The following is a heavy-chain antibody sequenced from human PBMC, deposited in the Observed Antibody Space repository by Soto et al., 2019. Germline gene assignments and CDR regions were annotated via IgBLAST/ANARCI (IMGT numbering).Heavy chain of an antibody. V-gene: IGHV2-5*02. D-gene: IGHD4-17*01. J-gene: IGHJ4*02. CDR3: ARKNYGDYPTDY. CDR2: IYWDDAK. Sequence: QITLKESGPTLVKPTQTLTLTCTFSGFSLSTSGVGVGWIRQPPGKALEWLAVIYWDDAKHYSPFLKSRLTVTKDTSKNQVVLTMTDMDPVDTATYYCARKNYGDYPTDYWGQGTLDTVSS. CDR1: GFSLSTSGVG.